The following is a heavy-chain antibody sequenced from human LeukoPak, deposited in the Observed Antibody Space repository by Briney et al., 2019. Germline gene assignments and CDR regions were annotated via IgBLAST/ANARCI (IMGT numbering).Heavy chain of an antibody. D-gene: IGHD2-21*01. CDR2: VYYSGET. CDR3: ARLQGDSTAIFDY. CDR1: GRSISRHY. Sequence: SETLSLTCTVSGRSISRHYWSWIRQPPAKGLEWVGYVYYSGETNYNPSLKSRVTISVDTSKNQFSLKLTSVTAADTAVYYCARLQGDSTAIFDYWGQGILVSVSS. J-gene: IGHJ4*02. V-gene: IGHV4-59*11.